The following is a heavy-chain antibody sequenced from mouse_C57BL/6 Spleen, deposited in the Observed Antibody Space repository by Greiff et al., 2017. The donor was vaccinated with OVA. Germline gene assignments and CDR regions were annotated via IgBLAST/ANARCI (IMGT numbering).Heavy chain of an antibody. CDR3: ARRAGWEDFAY. J-gene: IGHJ3*01. Sequence: QVQLQQSGAELARPGASVKLSCKASGYTFTSYGISWVKQRTGQGLEWIGEIYPRSGNTYYNEKFKGKATLTADKSSSTAYMELRSLTSEDSAVYFCARRAGWEDFAYWGQGTLVTVSA. CDR1: GYTFTSYG. CDR2: IYPRSGNT. D-gene: IGHD3-3*01. V-gene: IGHV1-81*01.